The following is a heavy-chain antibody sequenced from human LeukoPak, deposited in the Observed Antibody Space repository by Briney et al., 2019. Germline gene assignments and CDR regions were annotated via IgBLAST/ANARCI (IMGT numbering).Heavy chain of an antibody. V-gene: IGHV4-34*01. D-gene: IGHD3-22*01. Sequence: PSETLSLTCAVYGGSFSGYYWSWVRQPPGKGLECFGEINHSGSTNYNPSLKSRVTISGDTSKNQCSLKLSSVTAADTAVYYCARGRNYYDSSGYYRYAEFRFDFWGQGTLVTVSS. CDR3: ARGRNYYDSSGYYRYAEFRFDF. CDR2: INHSGST. CDR1: GGSFSGYY. J-gene: IGHJ4*02.